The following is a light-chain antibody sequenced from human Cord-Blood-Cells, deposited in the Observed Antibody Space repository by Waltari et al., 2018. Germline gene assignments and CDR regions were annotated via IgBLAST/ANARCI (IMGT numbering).Light chain of an antibody. CDR3: QQYDNLPLT. Sequence: DIQMTQSPSSLSASVRDRVTITCQASQDISTYLNWYQKKPGKAPKLLIYDASNLETGVPSRFSGSGSGTDFTFTISSLQPEDIATYYCQQYDNLPLTFGGGTKVEIK. CDR2: DAS. V-gene: IGKV1-33*01. CDR1: QDISTY. J-gene: IGKJ4*01.